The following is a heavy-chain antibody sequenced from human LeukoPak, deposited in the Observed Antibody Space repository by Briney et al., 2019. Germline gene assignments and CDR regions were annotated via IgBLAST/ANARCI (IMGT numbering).Heavy chain of an antibody. CDR2: INPNSGGT. J-gene: IGHJ4*02. CDR1: GYTFTGYY. V-gene: IGHV1-2*02. D-gene: IGHD4-17*01. CDR3: AVMTTVTTYEQDY. Sequence: ASVKVSCKASGYTFTGYYMHWVRQAPGPGLEWMGWINPNSGGTNYAQKFQGRVTMTRDTSISTAYMELSRLRSDDTAVYYCAVMTTVTTYEQDYWRQGTLVTVSS.